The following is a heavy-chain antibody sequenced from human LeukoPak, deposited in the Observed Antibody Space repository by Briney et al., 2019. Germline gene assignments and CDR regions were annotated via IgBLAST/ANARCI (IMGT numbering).Heavy chain of an antibody. V-gene: IGHV1-46*01. CDR2: INPSGGST. CDR3: ARDFFCSGGTCSDCFDP. J-gene: IGHJ5*02. Sequence: ALVKVSCKASGYTFTSYYMHWVRQAPGQGLEWMGIINPSGGSTSYAQKFQGRVTMTRDTSTSTVYMELSSLRSEDTAVYYCARDFFCSGGTCSDCFDPWGQGTLVTVSS. D-gene: IGHD2-15*01. CDR1: GYTFTSYY.